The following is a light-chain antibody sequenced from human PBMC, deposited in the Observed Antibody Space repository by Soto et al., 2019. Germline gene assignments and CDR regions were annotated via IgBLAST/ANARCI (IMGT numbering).Light chain of an antibody. Sequence: EIVLTQSPATLSLSPGERGTLSCRASQSVSTYLAWYQQKPGQAPRLLIYDASHRATGIPARFSGSGSGTDFTLTISYIEPEDFALYYCQQHSDWVTFGGGTKVEI. V-gene: IGKV3-11*01. CDR3: QQHSDWVT. CDR2: DAS. J-gene: IGKJ4*01. CDR1: QSVSTY.